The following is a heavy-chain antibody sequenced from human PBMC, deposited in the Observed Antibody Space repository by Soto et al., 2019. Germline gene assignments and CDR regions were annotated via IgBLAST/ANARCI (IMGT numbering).Heavy chain of an antibody. CDR1: GFTFSSYW. CDR2: IKQDGSEK. CDR3: ARGVLRYFDWLLYPDY. J-gene: IGHJ4*02. V-gene: IGHV3-7*01. Sequence: GGSLRLSCAASGFTFSSYWMSWVRQAPGKGLEWVANIKQDGSEKYYVDSVKGRFTISRDNAKNSLYLQMNSLRAEDTAVYYCARGVLRYFDWLLYPDYWGQGTLVTVSS. D-gene: IGHD3-9*01.